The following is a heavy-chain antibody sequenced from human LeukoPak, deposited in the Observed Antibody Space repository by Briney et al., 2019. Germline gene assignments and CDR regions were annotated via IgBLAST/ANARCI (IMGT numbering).Heavy chain of an antibody. V-gene: IGHV4-34*01. D-gene: IGHD6-6*01. CDR3: ARDSSSPSYYYMDV. CDR2: IYYSGST. Sequence: SETLSLTCAVYGGSFSGYYWSWIRQPPGKGLEWIGSIYYSGSTYYNPSLKSRVTISVDTSKNQFSLKLSSVTAADTAVYYCARDSSSPSYYYMDVWGKGTTVTVSS. CDR1: GGSFSGYY. J-gene: IGHJ6*03.